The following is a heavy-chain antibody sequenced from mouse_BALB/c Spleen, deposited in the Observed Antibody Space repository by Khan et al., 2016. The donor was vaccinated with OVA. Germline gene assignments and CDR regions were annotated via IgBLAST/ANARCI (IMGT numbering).Heavy chain of an antibody. CDR3: ARSVYFAWFAY. V-gene: IGHV14-1*02. CDR2: IDPENGKT. J-gene: IGHJ3*01. Sequence: VQLKQSGAELVRPGALVKLSCKASGFNIRDYYMHWMKQRPEQGLEWIGWIDPENGKTIYDPKFQGKASITADTYYITAYLQLTSLTSEDTAVYYCARSVYFAWFAYWGQGTLVTVSA. CDR1: GFNIRDYY.